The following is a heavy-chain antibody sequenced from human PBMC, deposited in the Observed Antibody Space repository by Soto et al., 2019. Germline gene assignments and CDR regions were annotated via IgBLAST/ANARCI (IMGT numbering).Heavy chain of an antibody. CDR3: ARRVDSDYYGMDV. J-gene: IGHJ6*02. CDR1: GYSFTSYW. D-gene: IGHD3-10*01. V-gene: IGHV5-10-1*01. CDR2: IDPSDSYT. Sequence: PGASLKISCKGSGYSFTSYWISWVRQMPGKGLEWMGRIDPSDSYTNYSPSFQAHVTISADKSISTAYLQWSSLKASDTAMYYCARRVDSDYYGMDVWGQGTTVTVSS.